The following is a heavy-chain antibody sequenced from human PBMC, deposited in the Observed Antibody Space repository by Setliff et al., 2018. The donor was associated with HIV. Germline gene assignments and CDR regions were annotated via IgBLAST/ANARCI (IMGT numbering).Heavy chain of an antibody. CDR2: ISYDGSKK. V-gene: IGHV3-30*18. CDR1: GFTFSSYG. CDR3: AKESYSSWYYFES. D-gene: IGHD6-13*01. Sequence: GGSLRLSCAASGFTFSSYGMHWVRQAPGKGLEWVSLISYDGSKKYYADSVKGRFTISRDNAKNSLYLQMNSLRAEDTAVYYCAKESYSSWYYFESWGQGTLVTVSS. J-gene: IGHJ4*02.